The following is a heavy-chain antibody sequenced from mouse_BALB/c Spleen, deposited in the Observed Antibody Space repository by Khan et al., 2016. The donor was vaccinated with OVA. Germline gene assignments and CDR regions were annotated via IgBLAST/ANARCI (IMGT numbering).Heavy chain of an antibody. D-gene: IGHD1-1*01. CDR3: ARRSLRWDFDY. CDR2: INPSTGYT. CDR1: GYTFINYW. V-gene: IGHV1-7*01. Sequence: VQLQESGAELAKPGASVKMSCKASGYTFINYWILWIKQRPGQGLEWIGYINPSTGYTEYNQNFKDKATLTADISSSTAYMQLSSLTSEDSAVYYCARRSLRWDFDYWGQGTTLTVSS. J-gene: IGHJ2*01.